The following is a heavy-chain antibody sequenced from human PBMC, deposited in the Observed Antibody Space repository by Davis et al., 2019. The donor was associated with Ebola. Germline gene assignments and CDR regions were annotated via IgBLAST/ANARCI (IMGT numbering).Heavy chain of an antibody. J-gene: IGHJ3*01. CDR3: ARDYNWNDAFDV. V-gene: IGHV3-33*08. CDR2: IWYDGSNK. D-gene: IGHD1-20*01. Sequence: GESLKISCAASGFTFSSYAMHWVRQAPGKGLEWVAVIWYDGSNKYYADSVKGRFTISRDNAKNSLSLQMDSLRAEDTAVYYCARDYNWNDAFDVWGQGTLVTVSS. CDR1: GFTFSSYA.